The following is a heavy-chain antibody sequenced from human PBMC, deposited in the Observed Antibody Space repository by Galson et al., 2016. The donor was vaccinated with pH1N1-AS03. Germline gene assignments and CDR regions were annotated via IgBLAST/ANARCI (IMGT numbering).Heavy chain of an antibody. D-gene: IGHD6-13*01. Sequence: SLRLSCAVSGVTVNGNYMSWVRQAPGKGLEWVSVIYSEGRTYYADSVKGRFTISRDNSDNTLYLQMNNLRSEDTAVYYCARDGYVGRIGYWGQGTLVTVSS. CDR1: GVTVNGNY. J-gene: IGHJ4*02. CDR3: ARDGYVGRIGY. V-gene: IGHV3-53*01. CDR2: IYSEGRT.